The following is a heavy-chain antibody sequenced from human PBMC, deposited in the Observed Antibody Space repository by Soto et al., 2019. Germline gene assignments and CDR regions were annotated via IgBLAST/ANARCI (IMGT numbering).Heavy chain of an antibody. Sequence: QEQLVQSGAEVKKPGSSVKVSCKASGGLFSSYAISWVRQAPGRRLEWMGGIIPVFSTAYYAQKFQGRVTITADESTNTADMELSSLRSEDTAIYYCARGGSGYVWFNEFWGQGALVTVSS. CDR1: GGLFSSYA. CDR3: ARGGSGYVWFNEF. J-gene: IGHJ4*02. CDR2: IIPVFSTA. V-gene: IGHV1-69*01. D-gene: IGHD3-22*01.